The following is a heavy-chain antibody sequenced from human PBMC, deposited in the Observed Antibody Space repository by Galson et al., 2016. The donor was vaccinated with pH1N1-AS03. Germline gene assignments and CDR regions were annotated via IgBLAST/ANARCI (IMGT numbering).Heavy chain of an antibody. CDR2: IRTYNGDA. D-gene: IGHD3-9*01. CDR3: ARGAYDILTGYYNSAPFDY. Sequence: SVKVSCKASGYTFTDYALSWVRQAPGQGLEWMGWIRTYNGDANYAEKFQGRVTMTTDTSTSTAYMELRSLSSVTAADTAVYYCARGAYDILTGYYNSAPFDYWGRGTLITVSS. J-gene: IGHJ4*02. CDR1: GYTFTDYA. V-gene: IGHV1-18*04.